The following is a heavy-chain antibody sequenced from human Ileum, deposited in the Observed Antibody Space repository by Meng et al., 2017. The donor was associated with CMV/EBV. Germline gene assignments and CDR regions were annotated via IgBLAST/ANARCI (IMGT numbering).Heavy chain of an antibody. CDR3: ARVPPGNYGLMDV. V-gene: IGHV3-9*01. Sequence: GGSLRLSCAASGFTFDDYAMHWVRQAPGKGLEWVSGISWNSGSIGYADSVKGRFTISRDNAKTTLFLQMNSLRAEDTAVYYCARVPPGNYGLMDVWGQGTTVTVSS. J-gene: IGHJ6*02. CDR2: ISWNSGSI. CDR1: GFTFDDYA. D-gene: IGHD4-17*01.